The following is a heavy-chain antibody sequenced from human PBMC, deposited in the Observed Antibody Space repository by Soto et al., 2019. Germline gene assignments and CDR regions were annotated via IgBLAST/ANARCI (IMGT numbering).Heavy chain of an antibody. CDR1: GGSFSGYY. CDR2: INHSGST. J-gene: IGHJ4*02. D-gene: IGHD3-10*01. Sequence: PSETLSLTCAVYGGSFSGYYWSWIRQPPGKGLEWIGEINHSGSTNYNPSLKSRVTISVDTSKNQFSLKLSSVTAADTAVYYCARVYYYGSGSYPSLDYWGQGTLVTVSS. V-gene: IGHV4-34*01. CDR3: ARVYYYGSGSYPSLDY.